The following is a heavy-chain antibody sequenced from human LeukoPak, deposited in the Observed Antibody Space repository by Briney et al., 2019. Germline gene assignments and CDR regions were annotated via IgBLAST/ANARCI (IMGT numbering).Heavy chain of an antibody. J-gene: IGHJ4*02. V-gene: IGHV3-30-3*01. D-gene: IGHD1-26*01. CDR3: ASIVGATHFDY. Sequence: PGGTLRLSCAASGFTFSSYAMHWVRQAPGKGLEWVAVISYDGSNKYYADSAKGRFTISRDNSKNTLYLQMNSLRAEDTAVYYCASIVGATHFDYWGQGTLVTVSS. CDR2: ISYDGSNK. CDR1: GFTFSSYA.